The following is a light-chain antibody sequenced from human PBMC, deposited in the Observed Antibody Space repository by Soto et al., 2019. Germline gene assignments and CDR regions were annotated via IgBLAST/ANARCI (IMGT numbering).Light chain of an antibody. CDR2: KAS. Sequence: DIQMTQSPSTLSASVGDRVTITCRASQSIGNWLAWYQQKPGKAPKLLIYKASSLESGVPSRFSGSGSGTEFTLTISSLQPDDFAIYYCQQYNSYSRTFGQGTKVEIK. CDR1: QSIGNW. V-gene: IGKV1-5*03. CDR3: QQYNSYSRT. J-gene: IGKJ1*01.